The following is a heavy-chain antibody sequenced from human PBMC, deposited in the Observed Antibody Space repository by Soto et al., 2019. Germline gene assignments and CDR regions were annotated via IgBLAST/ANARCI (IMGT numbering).Heavy chain of an antibody. J-gene: IGHJ4*02. V-gene: IGHV1-46*01. Sequence: GASVKVSCKASGYTFTSYYMHWVRQAPGQGLEWMGIINPSGGSTSYAQKFQGRVTMTRDTSTSTVYMELSSLRSEDTAVYYCARDDPYYYDSSGYFPFDYWGQGTLVTVS. D-gene: IGHD3-22*01. CDR2: INPSGGST. CDR3: ARDDPYYYDSSGYFPFDY. CDR1: GYTFTSYY.